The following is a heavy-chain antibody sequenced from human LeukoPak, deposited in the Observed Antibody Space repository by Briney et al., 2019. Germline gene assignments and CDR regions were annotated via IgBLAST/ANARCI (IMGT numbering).Heavy chain of an antibody. V-gene: IGHV4-4*09. CDR1: GGSISSYY. CDR2: IYTSGST. J-gene: IGHJ4*02. D-gene: IGHD4-17*01. CDR3: ARHSQGDYGEVVFDY. Sequence: SETLSLTCTVSGGSISSYYWSWIRQPPGKGLEWIGYIYTSGSTNYNPSLKSRVTISVGTSKNQFSLKLSSVTAADTAVYYCARHSQGDYGEVVFDYWGQGTLVTVSS.